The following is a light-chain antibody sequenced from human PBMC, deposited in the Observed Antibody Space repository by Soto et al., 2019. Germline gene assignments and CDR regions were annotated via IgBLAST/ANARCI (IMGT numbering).Light chain of an antibody. CDR3: LQYDGWPLT. CDR1: QNVRKN. V-gene: IGKV3-15*01. J-gene: IGKJ5*01. Sequence: ETVMTQSPVALSVSPGYIATLSCRARQNVRKNLACYQQKPGQDPRLIIYGASTRDTGMPDRFSGDRSGTEFTLTIDSLQSEDVVVDYCLQYDGWPLTFGQGTQLEIK. CDR2: GAS.